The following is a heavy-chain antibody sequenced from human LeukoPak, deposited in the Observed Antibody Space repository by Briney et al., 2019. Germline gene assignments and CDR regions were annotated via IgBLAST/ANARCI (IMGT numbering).Heavy chain of an antibody. V-gene: IGHV1-18*01. J-gene: IGHJ3*02. CDR1: GGTFSSYA. D-gene: IGHD2-2*01. CDR2: ISAYNGNT. CDR3: ARDRFDCSSTSCPYGDAFDI. Sequence: ASVKVSCKASGGTFSSYAISWVRQAPGQGLEWMGWISAYNGNTNYAQKLQGRVTMTTDTSTSTAYMELRSLRSDDTAVYYCARDRFDCSSTSCPYGDAFDIWGQGTMVTVSS.